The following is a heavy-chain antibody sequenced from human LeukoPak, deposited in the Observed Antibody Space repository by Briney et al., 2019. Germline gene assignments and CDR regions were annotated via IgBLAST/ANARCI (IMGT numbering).Heavy chain of an antibody. CDR2: ISGSGGST. D-gene: IGHD3-10*01. J-gene: IGHJ5*01. V-gene: IGHV3-23*01. Sequence: PGGSLRLSCAASGFTFSSYAMSWVRQAPGKGLEWVSAISGSGGSTYYADSGKGRFTISRDNSKNTLYLQKNRLRAEDTAGYYWAKDPRGSPYNWFDPWGQGTLVTVSS. CDR3: AKDPRGSPYNWFDP. CDR1: GFTFSSYA.